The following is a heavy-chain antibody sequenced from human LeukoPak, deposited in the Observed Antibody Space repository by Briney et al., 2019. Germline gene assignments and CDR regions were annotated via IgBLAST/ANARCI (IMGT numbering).Heavy chain of an antibody. CDR1: GYTFIAWH. D-gene: IGHD3-22*01. Sequence: VASVKVSCKASGYTFIAWHLHWVRRAPRQRFEWTGRINPESGDTNYAQNFQGRVAMTRDAAITTAYMELSGLTPDDTAVYYCAREATFYYDADGSGVPNWFDPWGQGTLVTVSS. CDR2: INPESGDT. J-gene: IGHJ5*02. CDR3: AREATFYYDADGSGVPNWFDP. V-gene: IGHV1-2*06.